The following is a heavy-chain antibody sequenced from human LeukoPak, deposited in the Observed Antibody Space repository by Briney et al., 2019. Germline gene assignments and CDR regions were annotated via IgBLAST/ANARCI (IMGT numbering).Heavy chain of an antibody. J-gene: IGHJ1*01. Sequence: ASVKVSCKASGYTFTSYAMHWVRQAPGQRLEWMGWINAANGNTKYSQEFQGRVTITRDTSASITYMELSSLRSEDMAVYYCATDLWELRAYDQHWGQGTLVTVSS. D-gene: IGHD1-26*01. CDR1: GYTFTSYA. CDR3: ATDLWELRAYDQH. V-gene: IGHV1-3*03. CDR2: INAANGNT.